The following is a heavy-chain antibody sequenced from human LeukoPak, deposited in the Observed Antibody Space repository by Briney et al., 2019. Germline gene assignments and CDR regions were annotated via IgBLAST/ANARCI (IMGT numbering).Heavy chain of an antibody. CDR3: ASLGRPGVRGVKFDY. V-gene: IGHV4-4*02. D-gene: IGHD3-10*01. J-gene: IGHJ4*02. Sequence: SETLSLTCAVSGGSISSSNWWSWVRQPPGKGLEWIGEIYHSGSANYNPSLKSRVTISVDKSKNQFSLKLSSVTAADTAVYYCASLGRPGVRGVKFDYWGQGTLVTVSS. CDR2: IYHSGSA. CDR1: GGSISSSNW.